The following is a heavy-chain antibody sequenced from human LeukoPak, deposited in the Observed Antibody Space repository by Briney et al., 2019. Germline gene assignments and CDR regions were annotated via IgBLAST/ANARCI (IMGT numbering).Heavy chain of an antibody. CDR2: INPNSGGT. D-gene: IGHD5-18*01. V-gene: IGHV1-2*02. Sequence: AASVKVSRKASGYTFTGYYMHWVRQAPGQGLEWMGWINPNSGGTNYAQKFQGRVTMTRDTSISTAYMELSRLRSDDTAVYYCARGAERGYSYGVDYWSQGTLVTVSS. J-gene: IGHJ4*02. CDR1: GYTFTGYY. CDR3: ARGAERGYSYGVDY.